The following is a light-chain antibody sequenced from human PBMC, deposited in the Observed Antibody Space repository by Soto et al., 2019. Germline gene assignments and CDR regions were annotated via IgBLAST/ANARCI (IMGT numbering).Light chain of an antibody. CDR2: GTS. CDR1: QSDMSRF. CDR3: LQYDSSRT. Sequence: EIVLTQSPGTLSLSPGERATLSCRASQSDMSRFLAWYQQKSGQAPRLLIYGTSIRAAGIPERFSGSGSGTDFTLTISRLEPEDFGVYYCLQYDSSRTFGQGTKVEMK. J-gene: IGKJ1*01. V-gene: IGKV3-20*01.